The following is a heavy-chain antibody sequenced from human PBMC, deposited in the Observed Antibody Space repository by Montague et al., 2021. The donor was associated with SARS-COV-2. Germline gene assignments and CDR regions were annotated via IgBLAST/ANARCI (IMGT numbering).Heavy chain of an antibody. Sequence: TLSLTCTVSGATITSGRYYWTWIRQHPGKGLEYIGNIYYNGSTYYNPSLKSRPTMSVDMSKNQFSLKLRSVTAVDTAMYFCARWAALIYYYGLDVWGRGTTVTVSS. J-gene: IGHJ6*02. CDR2: IYYNGST. V-gene: IGHV4-31*03. D-gene: IGHD3-10*01. CDR1: GATITSGRYY. CDR3: ARWAALIYYYGLDV.